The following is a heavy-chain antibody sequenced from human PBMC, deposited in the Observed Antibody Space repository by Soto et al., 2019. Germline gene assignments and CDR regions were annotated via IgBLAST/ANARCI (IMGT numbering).Heavy chain of an antibody. CDR1: GGSISSYY. V-gene: IGHV4-59*01. Sequence: SETLSLTCTVSGGSISSYYWSWIRQPPGKGLEWIGYIYYSGSTNYNPSLKSRVTISVDTSKNQFSLKLSSVTAADTAVYYCARGRGSSWYSRFDPWGQGTLVTVS. J-gene: IGHJ5*02. CDR2: IYYSGST. CDR3: ARGRGSSWYSRFDP. D-gene: IGHD6-13*01.